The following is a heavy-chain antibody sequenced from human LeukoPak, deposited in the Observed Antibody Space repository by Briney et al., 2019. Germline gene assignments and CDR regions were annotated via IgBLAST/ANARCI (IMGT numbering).Heavy chain of an antibody. J-gene: IGHJ4*02. CDR1: GYTFTSYG. V-gene: IGHV1-18*01. D-gene: IGHD3-22*01. CDR2: ISAYNGNT. Sequence: ASVKVSCKASGYTFTSYGISWVRQAPGQGLEWMGWISAYNGNTIYAQKLQGRVTMTTDTSTSTAYMELRSLRSDDTAVYYCARENRYYYDSSGYLDYWGQGTLVTVSS. CDR3: ARENRYYYDSSGYLDY.